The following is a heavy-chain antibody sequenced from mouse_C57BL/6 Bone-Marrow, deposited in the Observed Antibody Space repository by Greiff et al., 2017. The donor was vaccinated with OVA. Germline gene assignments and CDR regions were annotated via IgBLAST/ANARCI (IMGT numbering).Heavy chain of an antibody. Sequence: EVQRVESGGGLVQPGGSMKLSCVASGFTFSNYWMNWVRQSPEKGLEWVAQIRLKSDNYATHYAESVKGRFTISRDDSKSSVYLQMNNLRAEDTGIYYCTACFFAYWGQGTLVTVSA. CDR1: GFTFSNYW. J-gene: IGHJ3*01. V-gene: IGHV6-3*01. CDR2: IRLKSDNYAT. CDR3: TACFFAY.